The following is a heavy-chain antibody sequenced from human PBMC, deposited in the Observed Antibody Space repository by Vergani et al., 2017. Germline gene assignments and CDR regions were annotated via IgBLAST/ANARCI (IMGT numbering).Heavy chain of an antibody. CDR1: GYTFTGYY. CDR3: AGRSYYGSGTGYGMDV. V-gene: IGHV1-2*02. D-gene: IGHD3-10*01. CDR2: INPNSGGT. J-gene: IGHJ6*02. Sequence: QVQLVQSGAEVEKPGASVKVSCKASGYTFTGYYMHWVRQAPGQGLEWMGWINPNSGGTNYAKKFQGRGTMTRDTSISTAYMGLSRLRSDDTAVYYCAGRSYYGSGTGYGMDVWGQGTTVTVSS.